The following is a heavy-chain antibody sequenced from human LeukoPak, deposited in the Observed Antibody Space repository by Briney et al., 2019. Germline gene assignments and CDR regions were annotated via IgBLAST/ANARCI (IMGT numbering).Heavy chain of an antibody. V-gene: IGHV3-7*03. CDR3: ATPLDYYDSSGYHQGGD. CDR2: IKQDGSKK. D-gene: IGHD3-22*01. J-gene: IGHJ4*02. CDR1: GFTFSRYW. Sequence: GGSLRLSCAASGFTFSRYWMTWVRQAPGKGLEWVANIKQDGSKKNYVDSVKGRFTISRDNAKNSPYLQMNSLRAEDTAVYYCATPLDYYDSSGYHQGGDWGQGTLVTVSS.